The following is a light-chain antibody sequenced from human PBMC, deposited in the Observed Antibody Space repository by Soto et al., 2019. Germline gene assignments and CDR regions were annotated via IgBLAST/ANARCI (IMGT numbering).Light chain of an antibody. CDR2: AAS. V-gene: IGKV1-8*01. CDR3: QQYYSYPLS. J-gene: IGKJ1*01. Sequence: IRMTQSPSSLSASTGDRVTITCRASQGISSYLAWYQQKPGKAPKLLIYAASTLQSGVPSRFSGSGSGTDFTLTISCLQSEDFATYYCQQYYSYPLSFGQGTKVEIK. CDR1: QGISSY.